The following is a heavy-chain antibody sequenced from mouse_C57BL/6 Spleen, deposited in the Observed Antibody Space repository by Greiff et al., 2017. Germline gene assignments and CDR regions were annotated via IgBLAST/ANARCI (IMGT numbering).Heavy chain of an antibody. J-gene: IGHJ4*01. CDR2: ISDGGSYT. V-gene: IGHV5-4*01. D-gene: IGHD2-4*01. CDR1: GFTFSSYA. Sequence: EVQGVESGGGLVKPGGSLKLSCAASGFTFSSYAMSWVRQTPEKRLEWVATISDGGSYTYYPDNVQGRFTISRDNAKNNLYLQMSHLKSEDTAMYYCARDPPMITTDERYYAMDYWGQGTSVTVSS. CDR3: ARDPPMITTDERYYAMDY.